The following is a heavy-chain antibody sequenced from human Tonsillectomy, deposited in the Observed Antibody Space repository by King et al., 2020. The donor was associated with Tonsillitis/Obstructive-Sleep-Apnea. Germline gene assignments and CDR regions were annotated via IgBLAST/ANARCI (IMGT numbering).Heavy chain of an antibody. V-gene: IGHV4-34*01. J-gene: IGHJ4*02. CDR3: ARRRVTIVGVFFPFDY. Sequence: GKRKKGGEGMVKPSETRSLRCAVYGGSFSGYYWSWIRQSAGKGLEWIGEINHRGSTNYNQSLTRRLTISVDTSKNQFSLKLSSVTAADTAVYYCARRRVTIVGVFFPFDYWGQGILVTVSS. CDR2: INHRGST. CDR1: GGSFSGYY. D-gene: IGHD3-3*01.